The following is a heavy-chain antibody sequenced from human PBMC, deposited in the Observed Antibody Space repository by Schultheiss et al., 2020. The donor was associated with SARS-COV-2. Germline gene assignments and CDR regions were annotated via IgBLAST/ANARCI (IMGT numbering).Heavy chain of an antibody. CDR1: GGSFSGYY. V-gene: IGHV4-34*01. CDR3: ARGPTRRILTGYWMKLTTDYYGMDV. J-gene: IGHJ6*02. Sequence: SQTLSLTCAVYGGSFSGYYWSWIRQPPGKGLEWIGEINHSGSTNYNPSLKSRVTISVDTSKNQFSLKLSSVTAADTAVYYCARGPTRRILTGYWMKLTTDYYGMDVWGQGTTVTVSS. D-gene: IGHD3-9*01. CDR2: INHSGST.